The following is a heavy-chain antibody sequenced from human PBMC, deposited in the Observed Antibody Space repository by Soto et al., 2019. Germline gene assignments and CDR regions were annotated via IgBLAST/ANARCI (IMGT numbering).Heavy chain of an antibody. Sequence: EVQLVESGGGLVKPGGSLRLSCAASGFSFISDSMNWVRQAPGKGLEWVSSINEDSSYIYYAHSLRGRFTISRDNAKDPLYLQMNSLRAEDTAVYYCVRDFGWYFRSGYMDVWGDGATVTVSS. J-gene: IGHJ6*03. V-gene: IGHV3-21*02. CDR1: GFSFISDS. D-gene: IGHD3-3*01. CDR2: INEDSSYI. CDR3: VRDFGWYFRSGYMDV.